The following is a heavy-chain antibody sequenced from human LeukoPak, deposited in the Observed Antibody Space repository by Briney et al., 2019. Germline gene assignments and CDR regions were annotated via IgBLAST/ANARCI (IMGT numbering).Heavy chain of an antibody. V-gene: IGHV4-4*02. J-gene: IGHJ4*02. CDR1: GGSISSSNW. Sequence: PSETLSLTCAVSGGSISSSNWWGWVRQPPGKGLEWIGEIYHSGSTNYNPSLKSRVTISVDKSKNQFSLKLSSVTAADTAVYYCARDMITFGGVIVPLGYWGQGTLVTVSS. CDR3: ARDMITFGGVIVPLGY. CDR2: IYHSGST. D-gene: IGHD3-16*02.